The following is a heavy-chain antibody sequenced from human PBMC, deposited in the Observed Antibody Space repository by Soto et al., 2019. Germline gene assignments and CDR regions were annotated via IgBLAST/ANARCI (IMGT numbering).Heavy chain of an antibody. D-gene: IGHD4-17*01. CDR3: ARSTVTTLNFDF. V-gene: IGHV2-70*04. CDR1: GFSLSTSGMR. J-gene: IGHJ4*02. Sequence: SGPTLVNPTQTLTLTCTFSGFSLSTSGMRVSWIRQPPGKALEWLARTDWDDDKFYSTSLKTRLTISKDTSKNQVLLTMTNMDPVDTATYFCARSTVTTLNFDFWGQGTLVTVSS. CDR2: TDWDDDK.